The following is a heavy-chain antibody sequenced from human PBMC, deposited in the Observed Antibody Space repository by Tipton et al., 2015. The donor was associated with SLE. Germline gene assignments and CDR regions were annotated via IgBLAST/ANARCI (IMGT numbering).Heavy chain of an antibody. V-gene: IGHV4-59*01. Sequence: LRLSCTVSGGSISSYYWSWIRQPPGKGLEWIGYIYYSGSTNYNPSLKSRVTISVDTSKNQFSLKLSSVTVADTAVYYCARGGGGSYYVKDYWGQGTLVTVSS. CDR2: IYYSGST. D-gene: IGHD1-26*01. CDR1: GGSISSYY. J-gene: IGHJ4*02. CDR3: ARGGGGSYYVKDY.